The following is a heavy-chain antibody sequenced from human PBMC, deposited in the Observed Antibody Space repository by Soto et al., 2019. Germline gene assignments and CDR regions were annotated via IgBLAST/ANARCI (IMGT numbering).Heavy chain of an antibody. Sequence: SETLSLTCTVSGGSISSYYWSWIRQPPGKGLEWIGYIYYSGSTNYNPSLKSRVTISVDTSKNQFSLKLSSVTAADTAVYYCARGREVAVTNIYYYYMDVWGKGTTVTVSS. D-gene: IGHD2-21*02. J-gene: IGHJ6*03. CDR2: IYYSGST. V-gene: IGHV4-59*01. CDR1: GGSISSYY. CDR3: ARGREVAVTNIYYYYMDV.